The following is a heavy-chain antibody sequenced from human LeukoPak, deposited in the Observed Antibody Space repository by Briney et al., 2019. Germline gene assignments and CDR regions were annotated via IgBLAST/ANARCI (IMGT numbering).Heavy chain of an antibody. CDR3: ARDHGDY. CDR2: INPSGGST. V-gene: IGHV1-46*01. J-gene: IGHJ4*02. CDR1: GGTFSSYA. Sequence: ASVKVSCKASGGTFSSYAISWVRQAPGQGLEWMGIINPSGGSTSYAQKFQGRVTMTRDMSTSTVYMELSSLRSEDTAVYYCARDHGDYWGQGTLVTVSS.